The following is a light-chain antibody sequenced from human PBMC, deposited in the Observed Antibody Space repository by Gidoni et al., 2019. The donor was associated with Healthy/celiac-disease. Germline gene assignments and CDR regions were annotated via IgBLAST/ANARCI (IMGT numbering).Light chain of an antibody. CDR2: DAS. V-gene: IGKV3-11*01. CDR3: QQRSNWLT. CDR1: QSVSSY. Sequence: EIVLTQSPATLSLSPVERATLSCRASQSVSSYLAWYQQKPGQAPRLLIYDASNRATGIPARCSGSGSGTDFTLTISSLEPEDFAVYYCQQRSNWLTFGGGTKVEIK. J-gene: IGKJ4*01.